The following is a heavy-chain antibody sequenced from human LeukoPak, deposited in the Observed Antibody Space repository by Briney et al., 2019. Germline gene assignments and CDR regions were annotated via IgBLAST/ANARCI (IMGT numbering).Heavy chain of an antibody. J-gene: IGHJ3*02. CDR3: ARDREIITMIGPGAIDI. Sequence: ASVKVSCKASGGTFSSYAISWVRQAPGQGLEWMGGIIPIFGTANYAQKFQGRVTITADESTSTAYMELSSLRSEDTAVYYCARDREIITMIGPGAIDIWGQGTMVTVSS. CDR2: IIPIFGTA. V-gene: IGHV1-69*13. D-gene: IGHD3-22*01. CDR1: GGTFSSYA.